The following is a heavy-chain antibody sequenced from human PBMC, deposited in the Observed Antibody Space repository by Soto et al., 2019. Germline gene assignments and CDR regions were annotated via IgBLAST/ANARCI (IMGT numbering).Heavy chain of an antibody. CDR1: GDTFSFYT. V-gene: IGHV1-69*02. CDR2: INPILSMS. D-gene: IGHD3-10*01. J-gene: IGHJ4*02. Sequence: QVQLVQSGAEVKKPGSSVKVSCKASGDTFSFYTINWVRQAPGLGLEWVGRINPILSMSNYAQKFQGRVTMPADKSTNKAYMELRRLRSEEMAMYYCATSYGSGYRAFDYWGQGALVTVSS. CDR3: ATSYGSGYRAFDY.